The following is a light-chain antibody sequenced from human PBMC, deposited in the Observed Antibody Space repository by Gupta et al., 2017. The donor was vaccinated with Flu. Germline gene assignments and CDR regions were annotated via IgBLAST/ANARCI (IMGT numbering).Light chain of an antibody. V-gene: IGLV1-40*01. CDR1: SSNLGAGFD. CDR3: HAYDSSLSGSV. Sequence: QSALTQPPSVSGAPGQRLTISCTGSSSNLGAGFDVHWYQQLPGTAPKLLLYGNNHRPSGVPDRFSGSKSGTSASLAITGLQADDEADYYCHAYDSSLSGSVFGGGTKLTVL. J-gene: IGLJ3*02. CDR2: GNN.